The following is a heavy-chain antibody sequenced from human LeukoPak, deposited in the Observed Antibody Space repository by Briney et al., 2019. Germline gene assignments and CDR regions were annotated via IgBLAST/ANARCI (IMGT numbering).Heavy chain of an antibody. Sequence: PGGSLRLSCAASGFTFSSYSMTWVRQTPGKGLVWVSSTCGSGGSKFYADSVKGRFSISRDSSKSTLYLQMNSLRGEDTAIYYCAKAFRYCSSVGCNLAGGHYYYMDVWGKGTTVTVSS. V-gene: IGHV3-23*01. CDR3: AKAFRYCSSVGCNLAGGHYYYMDV. CDR2: TCGSGGSK. CDR1: GFTFSSYS. D-gene: IGHD2-2*01. J-gene: IGHJ6*03.